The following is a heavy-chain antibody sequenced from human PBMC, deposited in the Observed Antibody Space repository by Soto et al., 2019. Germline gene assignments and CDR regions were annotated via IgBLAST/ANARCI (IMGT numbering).Heavy chain of an antibody. CDR1: GYTFTAYY. CDR2: INPNSGGT. D-gene: IGHD5-12*01. J-gene: IGHJ5*02. V-gene: IGHV1-2*04. CDR3: ARAPARGYSGYDQTYNWFDP. Sequence: ASVKVSCKASGYTFTAYYMHWVRQAPGQGLEWMGWINPNSGGTNYAQKFQGWVTMTRDTSISTAYMELSRLRSDDTAVYYCARAPARGYSGYDQTYNWFDPWG.